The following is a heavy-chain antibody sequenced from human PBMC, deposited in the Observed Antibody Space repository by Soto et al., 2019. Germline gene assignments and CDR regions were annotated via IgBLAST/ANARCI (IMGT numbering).Heavy chain of an antibody. J-gene: IGHJ6*02. D-gene: IGHD4-17*01. CDR3: ARTDYGDFDSTYYYYGMDV. CDR1: GGSFSGYY. Sequence: QVQLQQWGAGLLKPSETLSLTCAVYGGSFSGYYWSWIRQPPGKGLEWIGEINHSGSTNYNPSLKSRVTISVDTSKNQFSLKLSSVTAADTAVYYCARTDYGDFDSTYYYYGMDVWGQGTTVTVSS. V-gene: IGHV4-34*01. CDR2: INHSGST.